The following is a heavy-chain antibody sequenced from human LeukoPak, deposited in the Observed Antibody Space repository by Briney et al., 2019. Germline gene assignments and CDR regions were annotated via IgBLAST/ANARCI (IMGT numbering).Heavy chain of an antibody. J-gene: IGHJ4*02. D-gene: IGHD3-10*01. CDR3: ARDRGLNSY. V-gene: IGHV3-48*01. Sequence: PGGSLRLSCAASGFTLNLYSMNWVRQAPGKGLEWLSYISSSTTTIYYADSVKGRFTISRDKAKNSLYLQMNSLRAEDTAVYYCARDRGLNSYWGQGTLVTVSS. CDR1: GFTLNLYS. CDR2: ISSSTTTI.